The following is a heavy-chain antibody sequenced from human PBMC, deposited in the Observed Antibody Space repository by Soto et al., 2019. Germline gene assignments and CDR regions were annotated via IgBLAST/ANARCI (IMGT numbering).Heavy chain of an antibody. CDR3: ARVRRRGYSGYDGY. CDR1: GYTFTSYD. J-gene: IGHJ4*02. V-gene: IGHV1-8*01. CDR2: MNPNSGNT. D-gene: IGHD5-12*01. Sequence: ASVKVSCKASGYTFTSYDINWVRQATGQGLEWMGWMNPNSGNTGYAQKFQGRVTMTRNTSISTAYMELSSLRSEDPAVYYCARVRRRGYSGYDGYWGQGTLVTVSS.